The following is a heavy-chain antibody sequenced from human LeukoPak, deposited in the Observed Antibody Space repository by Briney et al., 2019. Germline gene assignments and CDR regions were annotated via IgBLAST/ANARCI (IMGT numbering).Heavy chain of an antibody. CDR3: ARGLSIAADNPNFDY. J-gene: IGHJ4*02. Sequence: ASVKVSCKASGYTFTSYGISWVRQAPGQGLDWMGWISAYNGNKNYAQKLQGRVTMTTDTSTSTAYMELRSLRSDDTAVFYCARGLSIAADNPNFDYWGQGTLVTVSS. D-gene: IGHD6-13*01. CDR1: GYTFTSYG. V-gene: IGHV1-18*01. CDR2: ISAYNGNK.